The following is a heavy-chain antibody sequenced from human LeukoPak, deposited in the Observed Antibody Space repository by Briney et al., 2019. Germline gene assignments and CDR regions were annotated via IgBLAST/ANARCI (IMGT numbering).Heavy chain of an antibody. Sequence: PGGSLRLSCAASGFTFSSYAMSWVRQAPGKGLEWVSGLSGSGASTYYADSVKGRFTVSRDNSKNTLYLQINSLRAEDTAVYYCAKDLKPSMVRGLYYDYWGQGTLVTVSS. CDR1: GFTFSSYA. D-gene: IGHD3-10*01. V-gene: IGHV3-23*01. CDR2: LSGSGAST. J-gene: IGHJ4*02. CDR3: AKDLKPSMVRGLYYDY.